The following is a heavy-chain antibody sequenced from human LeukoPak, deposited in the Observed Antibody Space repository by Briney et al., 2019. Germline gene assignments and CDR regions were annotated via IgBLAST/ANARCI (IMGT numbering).Heavy chain of an antibody. J-gene: IGHJ4*02. V-gene: IGHV4-4*07. CDR2: IYTSGST. CDR3: ARARRPGGYASGFFDY. D-gene: IGHD3-10*01. Sequence: SETLSLTCTVSGGSISSYYWSWIRQPPGKGLEWIGRIYTSGSTNYNPSLKSRVTMSVDTSKNQCSLKLSSVTAADTAVYYCARARRPGGYASGFFDYWGQGTLVTVSS. CDR1: GGSISSYY.